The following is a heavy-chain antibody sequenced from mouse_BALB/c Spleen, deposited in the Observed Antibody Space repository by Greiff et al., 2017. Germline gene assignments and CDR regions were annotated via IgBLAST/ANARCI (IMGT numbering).Heavy chain of an antibody. CDR1: GYTFTSYV. CDR2: INPYNDGT. D-gene: IGHD3-2*01. V-gene: IGHV1-14*01. J-gene: IGHJ2*01. Sequence: EVQLQQSGPELVKPGASVKMSCKASGYTFTSYVMHWVKQKPGQGLEWIGYINPYNDGTKYNEKFKGKATLTSDKSSSTAYMELSSLTSEDSAVYYCARGGQLGLRMYFDYWGQGTTLTVSS. CDR3: ARGGQLGLRMYFDY.